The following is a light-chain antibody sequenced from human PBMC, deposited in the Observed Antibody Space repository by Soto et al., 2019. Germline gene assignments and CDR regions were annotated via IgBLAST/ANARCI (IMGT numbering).Light chain of an antibody. V-gene: IGKV1-5*03. Sequence: DIQMTQSPSTLSGSVGDRVTITFRASQTISSWLAWYQQKPGKAPKLLIYKASTLKSGVPSRFSGSGSGTEFTLTISSLQPDDFATYYCQHYNSYSEAFGQGPKVDI. CDR1: QTISSW. J-gene: IGKJ1*01. CDR3: QHYNSYSEA. CDR2: KAS.